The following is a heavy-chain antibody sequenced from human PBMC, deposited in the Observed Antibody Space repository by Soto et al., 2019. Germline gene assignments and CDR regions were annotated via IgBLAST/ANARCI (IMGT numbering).Heavy chain of an antibody. D-gene: IGHD6-19*01. CDR1: GGSISSYY. CDR3: ARDGQWLGYFDY. V-gene: IGHV4-4*07. CDR2: IYTSGST. J-gene: IGHJ4*02. Sequence: VSGGSISSYYWSWIRQPAGKGLEWIGRIYTSGSTNYNPSLKSRVTMSVDTSKNQFSLKLSSVTAADTAVYYCARDGQWLGYFDYWGQGTLVTVSS.